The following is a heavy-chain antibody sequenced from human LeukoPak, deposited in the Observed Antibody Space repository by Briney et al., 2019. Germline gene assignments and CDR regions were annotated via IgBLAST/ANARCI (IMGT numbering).Heavy chain of an antibody. V-gene: IGHV4-39*07. CDR1: GGSISSSSYY. CDR3: ARGPWGGPDY. CDR2: IYYSGST. D-gene: IGHD7-27*01. J-gene: IGHJ4*02. Sequence: SETLSPTCTVSGGSISSSSYYWGWIRQPPGKGLEWIGSIYYSGSTYYNPSLKSRVTISVDTSKNQFSLKLSSVTAADTAVYYCARGPWGGPDYWGQGTLVTVSS.